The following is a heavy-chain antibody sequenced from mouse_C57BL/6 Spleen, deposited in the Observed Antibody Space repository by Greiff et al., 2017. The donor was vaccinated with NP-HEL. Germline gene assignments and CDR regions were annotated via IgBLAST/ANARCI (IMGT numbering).Heavy chain of an antibody. Sequence: QVQLKESGPGLVAPSQSLSITCTVSGFSLTSYGVHWVRQPPGKGLEWLVVIWSDGSTTYNSALKSRLSISKDNSKSQVFLKMNSLQTDDTAMYYCASAYGSSLYYAMDYWGQGTSVTVSS. V-gene: IGHV2-6*03. J-gene: IGHJ4*01. CDR2: IWSDGST. D-gene: IGHD1-1*01. CDR3: ASAYGSSLYYAMDY. CDR1: GFSLTSYG.